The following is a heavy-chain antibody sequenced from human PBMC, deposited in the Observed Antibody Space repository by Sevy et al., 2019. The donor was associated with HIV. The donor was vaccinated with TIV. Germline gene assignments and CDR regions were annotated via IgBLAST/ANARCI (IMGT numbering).Heavy chain of an antibody. CDR2: ISYDGSDK. V-gene: IGHV3-30*18. D-gene: IGHD3-3*01. CDR1: GFNFNNYG. J-gene: IGHJ6*02. CDR3: AKAVPTILGVTRYYYGMDG. Sequence: GGSLRLSCAASGFNFNNYGMHWVRQAPGKGLEWVAVISYDGSDKYYADSVKGQFTISRDNSKNTLYLQVHSPRAEDTAVYYCAKAVPTILGVTRYYYGMDGWGQGTTVTVSS.